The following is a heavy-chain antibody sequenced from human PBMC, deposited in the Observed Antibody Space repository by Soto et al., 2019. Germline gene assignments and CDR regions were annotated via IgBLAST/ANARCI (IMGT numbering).Heavy chain of an antibody. V-gene: IGHV3-15*07. CDR2: LKSKTNGGTA. J-gene: IGHJ4*02. CDR3: AYYRDSRAVHFDS. CDR1: GLTLTDAW. D-gene: IGHD3-22*01. Sequence: EVQLVESGGGLVKYGESLRLSCTASGLTLTDAWMKWVRQAPGKGLEWVGRLKSKTNGGTADYAAPVRGRFTILRDDSKKMLYLQMNSLKTEDTAVYYCAYYRDSRAVHFDSWGQGTLVTVSS.